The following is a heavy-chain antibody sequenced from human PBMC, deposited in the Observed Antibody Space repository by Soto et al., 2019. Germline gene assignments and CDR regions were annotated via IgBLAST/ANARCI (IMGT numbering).Heavy chain of an antibody. CDR3: AIPWEDYCGGDCYSGGQGGPGAFDI. CDR2: IYPGDSDT. CDR1: GYSFTSYW. V-gene: IGHV5-51*01. Sequence: GESLKISCKGSGYSFTSYWIGWVRQMPGKGLEWMGIIYPGDSDTRYSPSFQGQVTISADKSISTAYLQWSSLKASDTAMYYCAIPWEDYCGGDCYSGGQGGPGAFDIWGQGTMVTVSS. D-gene: IGHD2-21*02. J-gene: IGHJ3*02.